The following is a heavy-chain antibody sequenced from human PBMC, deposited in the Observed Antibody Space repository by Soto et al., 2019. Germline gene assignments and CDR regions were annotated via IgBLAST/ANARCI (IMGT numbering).Heavy chain of an antibody. CDR2: ISSSSSTI. D-gene: IGHD3-3*01. Sequence: PGGSLRLSCAASGFTFSSYSMNWVRQAPGKGLEWVSYISSSSSTIYYADSVKGRFTISRDNAKNSLYLQMNSLRDEDTAVYYCARDRGITIFGVVIFSQTIDAFDIWGQGTLVTVSS. CDR3: ARDRGITIFGVVIFSQTIDAFDI. J-gene: IGHJ4*02. V-gene: IGHV3-48*02. CDR1: GFTFSSYS.